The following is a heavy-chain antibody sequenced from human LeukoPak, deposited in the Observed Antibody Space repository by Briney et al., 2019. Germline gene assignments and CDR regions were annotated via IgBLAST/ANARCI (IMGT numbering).Heavy chain of an antibody. Sequence: GGSLRLSCVASGFPFSSYWMTWVRQAPGKGLEWVANIKQDGSKKSYVDSVKGRFTISRDNSKNTLYLQMYSLRAEDTAIYYCAKAPPYTKYFDYWGQGTLLTVSS. D-gene: IGHD1-1*01. J-gene: IGHJ4*02. CDR1: GFPFSSYW. V-gene: IGHV3-7*03. CDR2: IKQDGSKK. CDR3: AKAPPYTKYFDY.